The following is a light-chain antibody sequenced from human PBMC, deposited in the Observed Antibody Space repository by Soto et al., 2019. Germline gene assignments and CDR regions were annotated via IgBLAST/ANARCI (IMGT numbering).Light chain of an antibody. Sequence: VVSEFTASLAVFLCEGSNIHCTSSQRVLSSSNNKNYLAWYQQKPGQPPKVLIYWASTRESGVPDRFSGSGSGTDFTLTISSLQAEDVAVYYCQHYYSSPLTFGGGTEVDIK. J-gene: IGKJ4*01. V-gene: IGKV4-1*01. CDR1: QRVLSSSNNKNY. CDR2: WAS. CDR3: QHYYSSPLT.